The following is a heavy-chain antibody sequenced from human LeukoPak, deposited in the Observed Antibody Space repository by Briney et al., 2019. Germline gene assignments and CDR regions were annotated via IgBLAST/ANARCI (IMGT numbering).Heavy chain of an antibody. CDR3: ARATLIVEGGVDS. CDR2: MYHSGST. CDR1: GYSISSGYY. V-gene: IGHV4-38-2*02. D-gene: IGHD3-22*01. J-gene: IGHJ4*02. Sequence: SETLSLTCTVSGYSISSGYYWGWIRQPPGKGLEWIGSMYHSGSTYYNLSLKSRVTISIDTSKNQFSLKLSSVTAADTAVYYCARATLIVEGGVDSWGQGTLVTVSS.